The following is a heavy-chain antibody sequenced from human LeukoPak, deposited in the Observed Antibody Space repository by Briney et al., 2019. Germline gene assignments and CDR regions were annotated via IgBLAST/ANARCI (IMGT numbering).Heavy chain of an antibody. V-gene: IGHV5-51*01. J-gene: IGHJ4*02. CDR2: LYPGDSDT. Sequence: GESLKISCKGSGYSFTSYWIGWVRQMPGKGLEWVGILYPGDSDTRSSPSFQGQVTISADKSISTAYLQWSSLQASDPALYYCATHDSNDFDYWGQGTLVTVSS. CDR3: ATHDSNDFDY. D-gene: IGHD3-22*01. CDR1: GYSFTSYW.